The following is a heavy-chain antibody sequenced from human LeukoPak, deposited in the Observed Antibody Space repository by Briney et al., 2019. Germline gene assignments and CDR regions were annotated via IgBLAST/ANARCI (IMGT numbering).Heavy chain of an antibody. Sequence: SGGSLRLSCAVSGFTFNNYWMHCVRQAPGKGLVWVSRINNDGSSTSYADSVKGRFTISRDNAKNTMYLQMNSLRAEDTAVYYCARGYSSGYRIDYWGQGALVTVSS. V-gene: IGHV3-74*01. J-gene: IGHJ4*02. CDR3: ARGYSSGYRIDY. CDR2: INNDGSST. D-gene: IGHD5-18*01. CDR1: GFTFNNYW.